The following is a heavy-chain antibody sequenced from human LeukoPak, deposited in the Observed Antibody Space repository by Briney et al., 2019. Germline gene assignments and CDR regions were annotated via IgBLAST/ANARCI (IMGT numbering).Heavy chain of an antibody. J-gene: IGHJ6*03. CDR3: AIYLCDREYGSGSYYSSFYRYV. CDR1: GFTFGSYC. V-gene: IGHV3-21*01. CDR2: ISTGGSYI. D-gene: IGHD3-10*01. Sequence: GGSLRLSCSASGFTFGSYCMNWVRQAPGKGLEWVSSISTGGSYIYYAGSVKGRFTISRDNAKNSLYLQMNSLRAEDTAVYYCAIYLCDREYGSGSYYSSFYRYVGGKKTTVTIS.